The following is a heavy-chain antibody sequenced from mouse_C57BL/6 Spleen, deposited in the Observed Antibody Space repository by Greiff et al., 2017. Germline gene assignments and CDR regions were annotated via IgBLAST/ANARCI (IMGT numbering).Heavy chain of an antibody. J-gene: IGHJ3*01. V-gene: IGHV5-4*03. CDR3: ARGLSDYYYVAY. D-gene: IGHD1-1*01. CDR1: GFTFSSYA. Sequence: EVMLVESGGGLVKPGGSLKLSCAASGFTFSSYAMSWVRQTPEKRLEWVATISDGGSYTYYPDNVKGRFTISRDNAKNNLYLQMSHLKSEDTAMYYCARGLSDYYYVAYWGQGTLVTVSA. CDR2: ISDGGSYT.